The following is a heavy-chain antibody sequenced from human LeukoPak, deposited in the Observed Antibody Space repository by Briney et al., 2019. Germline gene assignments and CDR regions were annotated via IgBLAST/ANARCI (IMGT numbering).Heavy chain of an antibody. CDR3: AKDRERGSGSRFFDY. Sequence: PGGSLRLSCAASGFTFSSYGMHWVRQAPGKGLEWVAVISYDGSNKYYADSVKGRFTISRDNSKNTLYLQMNSLRAEDTAVYYCAKDRERGSGSRFFDYWGQGTLVTVSS. J-gene: IGHJ4*02. V-gene: IGHV3-30*18. CDR2: ISYDGSNK. CDR1: GFTFSSYG. D-gene: IGHD3-10*01.